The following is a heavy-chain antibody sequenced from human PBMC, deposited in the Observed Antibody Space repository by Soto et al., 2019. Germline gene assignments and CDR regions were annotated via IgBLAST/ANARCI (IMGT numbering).Heavy chain of an antibody. CDR3: ARDRYTDGYYYGMDV. Sequence: QVQLVQSGAEVKKPGASVKVSCKASGYTFTSYYMHWVRQAPGQGLEWMGIINPCGGSTSYAQKFQGRVTMTRDTSTSTVYMELSSLRSEDTAVYYCARDRYTDGYYYGMDVWGQGTTVTVSS. D-gene: IGHD3-16*02. V-gene: IGHV1-46*01. CDR1: GYTFTSYY. CDR2: INPCGGST. J-gene: IGHJ6*02.